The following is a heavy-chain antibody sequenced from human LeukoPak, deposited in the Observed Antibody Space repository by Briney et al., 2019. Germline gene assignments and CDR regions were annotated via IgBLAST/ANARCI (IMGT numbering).Heavy chain of an antibody. V-gene: IGHV3-48*03. D-gene: IGHD6-13*01. CDR3: ARGGSSWFQGGDYNWFDP. Sequence: GGSLRLSCAASGFTFSSYEMNWVRQAPGKGLEWVSYISSSGSTIYYADSVKGRFTISRDNAKNSLYLQMNSLRAEDTAVYYCARGGSSWFQGGDYNWFDPWGQGTLVTVSS. CDR2: ISSSGSTI. CDR1: GFTFSSYE. J-gene: IGHJ5*02.